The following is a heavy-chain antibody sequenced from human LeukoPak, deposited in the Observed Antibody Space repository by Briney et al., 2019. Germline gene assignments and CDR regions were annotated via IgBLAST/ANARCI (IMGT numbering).Heavy chain of an antibody. CDR1: GFTFSSYW. CDR2: INSDGSST. CDR3: ARSPYTESYYGDALDI. D-gene: IGHD1-26*01. J-gene: IGHJ3*02. V-gene: IGHV3-74*01. Sequence: GGSLRLSCAASGFTFSSYWMHWVRQAPGKGLVWVSRINSDGSSTSYADSVKGRFTISRDNAKDTLYLQMNSLRAEDTSVYYCARSPYTESYYGDALDIWGQGTMVTVSS.